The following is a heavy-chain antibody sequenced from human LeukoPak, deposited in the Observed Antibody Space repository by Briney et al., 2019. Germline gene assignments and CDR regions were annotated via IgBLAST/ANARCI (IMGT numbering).Heavy chain of an antibody. CDR2: ISSSSSYI. D-gene: IGHD3-10*01. CDR3: VKDWGAYFASGSSYFDY. V-gene: IGHV3-21*01. J-gene: IGHJ4*02. Sequence: PGGSLRLSCAAPGFTFSSYSMNWVRQAPGKGLEWVSSISSSSSYIYYADSVKGRFTISRDNAKNSLYLQMNSLRAEDTAVYYCVKDWGAYFASGSSYFDYWGQGTLVTVSS. CDR1: GFTFSSYS.